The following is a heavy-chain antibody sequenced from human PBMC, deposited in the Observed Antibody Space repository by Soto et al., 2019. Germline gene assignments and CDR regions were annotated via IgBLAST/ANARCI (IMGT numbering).Heavy chain of an antibody. D-gene: IGHD3-10*01. Sequence: QVQLVQSGAEVKKPGSSVKVSCKASGGTLSNYGVSWVRQAHGQGLEWMGGIIPMFGTPNYAQKFQGRVTITADESSTTAYMELSSLRSEDTAVYYCARDQTRGVRGVFTTGHYYYYGMDVWGQGTKVTVSS. CDR2: IIPMFGTP. V-gene: IGHV1-69*01. J-gene: IGHJ6*02. CDR1: GGTLSNYG. CDR3: ARDQTRGVRGVFTTGHYYYYGMDV.